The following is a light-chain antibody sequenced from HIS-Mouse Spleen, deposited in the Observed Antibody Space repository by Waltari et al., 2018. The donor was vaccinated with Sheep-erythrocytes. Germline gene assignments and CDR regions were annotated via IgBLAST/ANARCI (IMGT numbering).Light chain of an antibody. CDR1: RIHLGRYKL. J-gene: IGLJ3*02. CDR2: EGS. V-gene: IGLV2-23*01. Sequence: QSALTQPASVSGSPGQSTTLPCPGTRIHLGRYKLVPWDQHNPGKAPKPMIYEGSKRPSGVSNRFSGSKSGNTASLTISGLQAEDEADYYCCSYAGSSTPWVFGGGTKLTVL. CDR3: CSYAGSSTPWV.